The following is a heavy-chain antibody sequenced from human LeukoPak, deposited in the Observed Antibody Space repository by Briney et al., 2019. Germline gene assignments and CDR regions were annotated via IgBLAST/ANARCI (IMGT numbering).Heavy chain of an antibody. CDR3: ARVGGCSGGSCYNGMDV. V-gene: IGHV1-46*01. Sequence: ASVKVSCKASGNTLTSYYIHWVRQAPGQGLEWMGIINPSGGSTSYAQKFQGRVTMTRDTSTSTVYMELSSLRSEDTAVYYCARVGGCSGGSCYNGMDVWGQGTTVTVSS. CDR2: INPSGGST. CDR1: GNTLTSYY. D-gene: IGHD2-15*01. J-gene: IGHJ6*02.